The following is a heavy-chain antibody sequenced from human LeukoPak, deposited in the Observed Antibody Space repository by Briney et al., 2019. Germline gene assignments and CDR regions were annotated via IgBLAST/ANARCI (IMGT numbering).Heavy chain of an antibody. D-gene: IGHD3-10*01. CDR1: GFTFSSYA. V-gene: IGHV3-30*18. Sequence: GGSLRLSCAASGFTFSSYAMSWVRQAPGKGLEWVAVISHDGTNKYYADSVKGRFTISRDNSKSTLYLQVNSLRAEDTAVYYCAKEIYFDSGSYPDYWGQGSLVTVSS. J-gene: IGHJ4*02. CDR3: AKEIYFDSGSYPDY. CDR2: ISHDGTNK.